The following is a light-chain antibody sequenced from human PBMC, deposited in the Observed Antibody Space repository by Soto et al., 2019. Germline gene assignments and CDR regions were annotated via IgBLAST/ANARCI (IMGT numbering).Light chain of an antibody. CDR1: QSVSSY. CDR3: QQYGSSGT. Sequence: EIVLTQSPATLSLSPGERATLSCRASQSVSSYLAWYQQKPGQAPRLLIYGASNRATGIPDRFSGSGSVTDFTLTISRLEPEDFAVYYCQQYGSSGTFGQGTKVDIK. J-gene: IGKJ1*01. V-gene: IGKV3-20*01. CDR2: GAS.